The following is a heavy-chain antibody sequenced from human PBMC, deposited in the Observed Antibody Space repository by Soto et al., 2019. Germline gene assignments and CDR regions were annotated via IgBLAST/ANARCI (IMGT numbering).Heavy chain of an antibody. CDR1: GFTFSSYA. CDR2: ISGSGGST. D-gene: IGHD6-19*01. J-gene: IGHJ4*02. Sequence: EVQLLESGGGLVQPGGSLRLSCAASGFTFSSYAMSWVRQAPGKGLEWVSAISGSGGSTYYADSVKGRFTISRDNSKHTLYLQMNSLRAEDTAVYYCATGTSTRYSSGWYDYWGQGTLVTVSS. CDR3: ATGTSTRYSSGWYDY. V-gene: IGHV3-23*01.